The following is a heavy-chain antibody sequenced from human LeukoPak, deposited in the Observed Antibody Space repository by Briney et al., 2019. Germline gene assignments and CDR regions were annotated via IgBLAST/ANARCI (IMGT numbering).Heavy chain of an antibody. CDR1: GFTFSNYG. Sequence: GGSLRLSCAASGFTFSNYGMHWVRQAPGKGLEWVAVISYDGSNKYYADSVKGRFTISRDNSKNTLYLQMNSLRAEDTAVYYCARDNREQQLVPPTFDYWGQGTLVTVSS. J-gene: IGHJ4*02. D-gene: IGHD6-13*01. CDR3: ARDNREQQLVPPTFDY. CDR2: ISYDGSNK. V-gene: IGHV3-30*19.